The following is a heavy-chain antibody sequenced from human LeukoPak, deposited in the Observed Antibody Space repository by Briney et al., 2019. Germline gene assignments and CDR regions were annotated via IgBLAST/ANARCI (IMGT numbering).Heavy chain of an antibody. J-gene: IGHJ4*02. CDR3: AKGILNSGSYYEFEY. CDR2: ISPSGGTS. CDR1: GFTFSSYD. Sequence: GGSLRLSCAASGFTFSSYDMHWVRQATGKGLEWVSTISPSGGTSYYADSVKGRFTISRDNSKNTLYLQMNSLRAEDTAVYYCAKGILNSGSYYEFEYWGQGTLVTVSS. V-gene: IGHV3-23*01. D-gene: IGHD1-26*01.